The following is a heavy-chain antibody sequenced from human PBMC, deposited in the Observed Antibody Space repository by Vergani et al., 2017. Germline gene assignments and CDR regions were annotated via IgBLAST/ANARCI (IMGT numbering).Heavy chain of an antibody. J-gene: IGHJ4*02. CDR1: GGTFGSHT. V-gene: IGHV1-69*08. CDR3: AREGNYYGSTGFGPGSSFD. Sequence: QVQLVQSGAEVKKPGSSVTVSCRASGGTFGSHTISWVRQAPGQGLEWVGRVIPQLEITTLAQHLQGRVIITADKSTDTAYMELISLRPEDTAVNYCAREGNYYGSTGFGPGSSFDWRPATLLAVSS. D-gene: IGHD3-22*01. CDR2: VIPQLEIT.